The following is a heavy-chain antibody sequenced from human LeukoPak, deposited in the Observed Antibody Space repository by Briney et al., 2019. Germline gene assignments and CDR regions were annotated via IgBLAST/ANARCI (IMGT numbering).Heavy chain of an antibody. CDR3: ARDSGTYGY. CDR1: GYTFTSYG. V-gene: IGHV1-18*01. J-gene: IGHJ4*02. D-gene: IGHD1-26*01. Sequence: GASVKVSCKASGYTFTSYGISWVRQAPGQGLEWMGWISAYNGNTNYAQKVQGRVTMTTDTSTSTAHMELRSLRSDDTAVYYCARDSGTYGYWGQGTLVTVSS. CDR2: ISAYNGNT.